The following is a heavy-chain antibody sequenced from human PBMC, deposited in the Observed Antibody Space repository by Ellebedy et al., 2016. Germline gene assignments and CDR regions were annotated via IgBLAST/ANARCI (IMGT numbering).Heavy chain of an antibody. J-gene: IGHJ6*03. CDR1: GGSFSGYY. D-gene: IGHD5-24*01. Sequence: SETLSLXCAVYGGSFSGYYWSWIRQPPGKGLEWIGEINHSGSTNYNPSLKSRVTISVDTSKNQFSLKLSSVTAADTAVYYCARLSRWEKPLPGGYMDVWGKGTTVTVSS. CDR3: ARLSRWEKPLPGGYMDV. V-gene: IGHV4-34*01. CDR2: INHSGST.